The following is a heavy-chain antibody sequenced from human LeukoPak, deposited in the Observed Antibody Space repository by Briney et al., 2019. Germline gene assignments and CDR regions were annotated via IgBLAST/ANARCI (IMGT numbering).Heavy chain of an antibody. CDR3: TRGLRREQQLLRAFDD. CDR2: ISAYNGNT. Sequence: ASVKVSCKASGYTFTSYGISWVRQAPGQGLEWMGWISAYNGNTNYAQKLQGRVSMTSNTSISTAYMELSSLRSEDTAVYYCTRGLRREQQLLRAFDDWGQGTLVTVSS. CDR1: GYTFTSYG. D-gene: IGHD6-13*01. V-gene: IGHV1-18*01. J-gene: IGHJ4*02.